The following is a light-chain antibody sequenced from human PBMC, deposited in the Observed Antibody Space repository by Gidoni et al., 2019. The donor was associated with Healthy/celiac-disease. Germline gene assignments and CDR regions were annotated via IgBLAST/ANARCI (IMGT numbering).Light chain of an antibody. CDR2: GKN. Sequence: SSELTQDPAVSVALGQTVRITCQGDSLRSYYESWYQQKPGQAPVLVIYGKNNRPSGIPDRFSGSSSRNTASLTSTGAQAEDEADYYCNSRDSSGNVVFGGGTKLTVL. CDR3: NSRDSSGNVV. CDR1: SLRSYY. J-gene: IGLJ2*01. V-gene: IGLV3-19*01.